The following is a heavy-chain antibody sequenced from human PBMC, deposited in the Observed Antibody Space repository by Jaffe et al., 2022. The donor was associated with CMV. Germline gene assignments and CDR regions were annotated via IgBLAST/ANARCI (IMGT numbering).Heavy chain of an antibody. Sequence: QVQLVQSGAEVKKPGASVKVSCKASGYTFTSYGISWVRQAPGQGLEWMGWISAYNGNTNYAQKLQGRVTMTTDTSTSTAYMELRSLRSDDTAVYYCARGGYYYGSGSYFTDQRRNYYYYGMDVWGQGTTVTVSS. CDR3: ARGGYYYGSGSYFTDQRRNYYYYGMDV. J-gene: IGHJ6*02. CDR1: GYTFTSYG. V-gene: IGHV1-18*01. D-gene: IGHD3-10*01. CDR2: ISAYNGNT.